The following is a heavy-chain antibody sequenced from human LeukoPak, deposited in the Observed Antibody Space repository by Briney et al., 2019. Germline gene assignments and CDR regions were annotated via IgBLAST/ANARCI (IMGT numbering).Heavy chain of an antibody. CDR3: VRATSSLAFDI. CDR2: IYSGGST. V-gene: IGHV3-53*04. CDR1: GFSVSSDY. Sequence: GGSLRLSCAASGFSVSSDYINWFRQAPGKGLEWVSVIYSGGSTYYADSVEGRFTISRHTSKNTVHLYMNNLRPEDTAVYYCVRATSSLAFDIWGQGTKVTVSS. D-gene: IGHD6-6*01. J-gene: IGHJ3*02.